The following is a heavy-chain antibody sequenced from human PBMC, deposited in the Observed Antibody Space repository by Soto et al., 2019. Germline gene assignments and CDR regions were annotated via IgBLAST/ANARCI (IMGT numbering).Heavy chain of an antibody. J-gene: IGHJ4*02. D-gene: IGHD5-12*01. CDR2: IYYSGSP. CDR3: ARARTTIPDY. CDR1: GGSISSGGYY. Sequence: QVQLQESXPGLXXXXXXXSLTCTVSGGSISSGGYYWIWVRQHPGKGLEWIGYIYYSGSPYYNPSLKSRVTISVDTSKNQFSLKLSSVTAADTAVYYCARARTTIPDYWGQGTLVTVSS. V-gene: IGHV4-31*03.